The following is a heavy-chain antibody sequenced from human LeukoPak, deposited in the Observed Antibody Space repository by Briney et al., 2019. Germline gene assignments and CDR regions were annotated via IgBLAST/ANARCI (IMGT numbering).Heavy chain of an antibody. Sequence: GESLRLSCAASGFTFSSYSMNWVRQAPGKGLEWVSSISSSSSYIYYADSVKGRFTISRDNAKNSLYLQMNSLRAEDTAVYYCAREVEGAFDIWGQGTMVTVSS. CDR1: GFTFSSYS. CDR3: AREVEGAFDI. V-gene: IGHV3-21*01. J-gene: IGHJ3*02. CDR2: ISSSSSYI. D-gene: IGHD2-2*01.